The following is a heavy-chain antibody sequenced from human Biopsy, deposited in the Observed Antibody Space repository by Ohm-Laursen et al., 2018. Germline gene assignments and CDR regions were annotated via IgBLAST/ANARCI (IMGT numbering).Heavy chain of an antibody. CDR3: ARVGRAAPFDS. D-gene: IGHD6-13*01. CDR2: IYYDGIT. J-gene: IGHJ4*02. V-gene: IGHV4-38-2*01. CDR1: GYSVTNDYY. Sequence: TLSLTCAVSGYSVTNDYYWSWIRQPPGKGLEWIGNIYYDGITYYSPSLKSRVTISVDTSNNQFSLKLGSVTAADTAVYYCARVGRAAPFDSWGQGTLVTVSS.